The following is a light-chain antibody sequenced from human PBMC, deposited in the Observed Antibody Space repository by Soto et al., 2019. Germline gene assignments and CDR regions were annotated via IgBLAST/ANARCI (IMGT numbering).Light chain of an antibody. CDR1: QSVGTRF. V-gene: IGKV3-15*01. CDR2: GAS. CDR3: QQYNNWPPIT. J-gene: IGKJ5*01. Sequence: EVVLTQSPGTLSLSPGERATLSCRASQSVGTRFLAWYQQLPGQAPRLLIYGASTRATGIPARFSGSGSGTEFTLTISSLQSEDFAVYYCQQYNNWPPITFGQGTRLEIK.